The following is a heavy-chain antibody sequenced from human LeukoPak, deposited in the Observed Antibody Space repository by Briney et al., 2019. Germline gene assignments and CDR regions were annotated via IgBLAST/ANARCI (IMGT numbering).Heavy chain of an antibody. V-gene: IGHV3-7*01. CDR1: GFIFSNFW. Sequence: GVSLGLSCAASGFIFSNFWMTWVRQAPGKGLEWVATINQDGRTKTYVDSAKGRFTISRDNTKNSLFLQMSSLRAEDTAVYYCARAHNWAYDLWGQGTLVTVSS. CDR2: INQDGRTK. CDR3: ARAHNWAYDL. J-gene: IGHJ4*02. D-gene: IGHD5-12*01.